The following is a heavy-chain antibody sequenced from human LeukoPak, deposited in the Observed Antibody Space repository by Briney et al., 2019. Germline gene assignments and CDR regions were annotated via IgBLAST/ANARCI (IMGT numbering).Heavy chain of an antibody. V-gene: IGHV4-34*01. J-gene: IGHJ6*03. D-gene: IGHD6-13*01. CDR3: ARAIKQQLVTLYYYYYMDV. Sequence: PSETLSLTCAVYGGSFSGYYWSWIRQPPGKGLEWIGEINHSGSTNYNPSLKSRVTISVDTSKNRFSLKLSSVTAADTAVYYCARAIKQQLVTLYYYYYMDVWGKGTTVTVSS. CDR1: GGSFSGYY. CDR2: INHSGST.